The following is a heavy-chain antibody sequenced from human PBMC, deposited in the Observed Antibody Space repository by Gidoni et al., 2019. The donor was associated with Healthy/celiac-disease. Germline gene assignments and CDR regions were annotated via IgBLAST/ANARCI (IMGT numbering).Heavy chain of an antibody. CDR3: ARDLVNSSSWYIGYYGMDV. V-gene: IGHV1-3*01. Sequence: QVQLVQSGAEVKKPGASVKVSCKASGYTFTSYSMHWVRQAPGQRLEWMGWINAGNGNTKYSQKFQGRVTITRDTSASTAYMELSSLRSEDTAVYYCARDLVNSSSWYIGYYGMDVWGQGTTVTVSS. CDR2: INAGNGNT. J-gene: IGHJ6*02. CDR1: GYTFTSYS. D-gene: IGHD6-13*01.